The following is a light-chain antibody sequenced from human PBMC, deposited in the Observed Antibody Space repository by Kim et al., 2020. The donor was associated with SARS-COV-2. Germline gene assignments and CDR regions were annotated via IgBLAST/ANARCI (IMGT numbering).Light chain of an antibody. CDR1: NLGGRY. CDR2: QDI. V-gene: IGLV3-1*01. CDR3: QAWDNNASI. Sequence: SYELTQPPSVSVSPGQTATIPCSGDNLGGRYVSWYQQRPGQTPVLVMYQDIERPSGIPDRFSGSNSGNTATLTISGTQARDEADYYCQAWDNNASISGGG. J-gene: IGLJ2*01.